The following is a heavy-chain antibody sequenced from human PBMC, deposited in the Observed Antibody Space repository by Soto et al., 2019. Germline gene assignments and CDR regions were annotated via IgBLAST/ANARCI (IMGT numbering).Heavy chain of an antibody. V-gene: IGHV3-33*01. D-gene: IGHD5-12*01. Sequence: PGGSLRLSCAASGFTFSSYGMHWVRQAPGKGLEWVAVIWYDGSNKYYADSVKGRFTLSRDDYKNTVFLQMDSLSAEDTAVYYCVRYSGYDYFFDKWGQGTLVTVSS. CDR2: IWYDGSNK. CDR1: GFTFSSYG. CDR3: VRYSGYDYFFDK. J-gene: IGHJ4*02.